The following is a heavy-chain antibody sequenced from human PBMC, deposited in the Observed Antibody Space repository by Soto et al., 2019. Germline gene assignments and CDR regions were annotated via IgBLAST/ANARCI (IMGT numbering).Heavy chain of an antibody. D-gene: IGHD4-17*01. CDR2: IIPVFATT. CDR3: ARYKGDYVWYYYYMDV. CDR1: GGTFSGTA. Sequence: SVKVSCKISGGTFSGTAINWVRQAPGQGHEWVGGIIPVFATTHYPQKFQGRVTIAADDSTNTAYLELNRLRSDDTAVYYCARYKGDYVWYYYYMDVWGKGTTGTVSS. V-gene: IGHV1-69*13. J-gene: IGHJ6*03.